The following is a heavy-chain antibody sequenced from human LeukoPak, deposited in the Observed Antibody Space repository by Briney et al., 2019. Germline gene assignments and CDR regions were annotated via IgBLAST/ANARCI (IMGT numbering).Heavy chain of an antibody. V-gene: IGHV1-8*01. D-gene: IGHD4-23*01. CDR1: GYTFTRYD. J-gene: IGHJ4*02. Sequence: ASVKVFCKASGYTFTRYDINWVRQVTGQGLEWMGWMNPKSGNTGYAQKFQGRVTMTRDTSISTAYMELSSLTSEDTAVYYCATELRWKDHWGQGTLVTVSS. CDR3: ATELRWKDH. CDR2: MNPKSGNT.